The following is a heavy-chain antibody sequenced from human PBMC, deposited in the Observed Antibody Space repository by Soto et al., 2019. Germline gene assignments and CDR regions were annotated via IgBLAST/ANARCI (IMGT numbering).Heavy chain of an antibody. D-gene: IGHD3-3*01. J-gene: IGHJ4*02. CDR2: ISGSGGST. Sequence: EVQLLESGGGLVQPGGSLRLSCAASGFTFSSYAMSWVRQAPGKGLEWVSAISGSGGSTYYADSVKGRFTISRDNSKNTLDLQMHSLRAEETAVYYCAKDNITIFGVVIVFATTEGGSLDYWGQGTLVTVSS. CDR3: AKDNITIFGVVIVFATTEGGSLDY. CDR1: GFTFSSYA. V-gene: IGHV3-23*01.